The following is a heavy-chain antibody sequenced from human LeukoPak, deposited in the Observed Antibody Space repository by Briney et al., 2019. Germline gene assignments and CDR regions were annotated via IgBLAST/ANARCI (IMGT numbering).Heavy chain of an antibody. CDR3: AKVRSVAGPYYFDY. D-gene: IGHD6-19*01. V-gene: IGHV3-9*01. CDR1: GFTFDDYA. CDR2: ITWNSGST. Sequence: GGSLRLSCAASGFTFDDYAMHWVRQAPGKGREGVSGITWNSGSTGYADSVKGRFTISRDNAKNSLYLQLNSLRAEDTAFYYCAKVRSVAGPYYFDYWGQGTLVTVSS. J-gene: IGHJ4*02.